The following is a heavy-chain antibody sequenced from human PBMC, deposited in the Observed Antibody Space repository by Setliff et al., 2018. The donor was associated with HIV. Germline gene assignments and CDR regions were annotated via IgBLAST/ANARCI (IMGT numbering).Heavy chain of an antibody. Sequence: SETLSLTCAVDGGSFSGYYWSWIRQPPGKGLEWIGNIYHSGSTSYNPALKSRVTISVDTSKNQFSLKLTSVTAADTAIYYCARWPGRAPDYWGQGTLVTVSS. J-gene: IGHJ4*02. V-gene: IGHV4-34*01. CDR3: ARWPGRAPDY. D-gene: IGHD3-10*01. CDR2: IYHSGST. CDR1: GGSFSGYY.